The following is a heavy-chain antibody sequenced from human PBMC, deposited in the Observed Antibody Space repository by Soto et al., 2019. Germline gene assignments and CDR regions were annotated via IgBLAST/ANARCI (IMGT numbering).Heavy chain of an antibody. CDR2: INNSGST. CDR1: GGSFSGYY. Sequence: SETLSLTCAVYGGSFSGYYWSWIRQPPGKGLEWIGEINNSGSTNYNPSLKSRVTISVDTSKNQFSLKLSSVTAADTAVYYCARGGNYYDSSGYYQNWFDPWGQGTLVTVSS. V-gene: IGHV4-34*01. CDR3: ARGGNYYDSSGYYQNWFDP. J-gene: IGHJ5*02. D-gene: IGHD3-22*01.